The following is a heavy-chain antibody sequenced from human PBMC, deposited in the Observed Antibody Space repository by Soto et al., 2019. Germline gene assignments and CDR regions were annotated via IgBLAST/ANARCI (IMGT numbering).Heavy chain of an antibody. D-gene: IGHD1-1*01. J-gene: IGHJ4*02. CDR1: GFSFSSXA. Sequence: GSLRLSCAGSGFSFSSXAMSWGRXAPGKGLEWVSGISGGGVGTYYADSVKGRFTISRDNSKNTLHLQMNSLRAEDTAVYYCAKDLMVATTTDFWGQGTLVTVSS. CDR2: ISGGGVGT. CDR3: AKDLMVATTTDF. V-gene: IGHV3-23*01.